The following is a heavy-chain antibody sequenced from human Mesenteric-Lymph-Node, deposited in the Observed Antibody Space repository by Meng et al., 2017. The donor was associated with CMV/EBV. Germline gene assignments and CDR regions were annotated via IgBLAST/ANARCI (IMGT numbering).Heavy chain of an antibody. Sequence: GESLKISCAASGLTVSTNYMSWVRQAPGKGLVWVSRINSDGSSTSYADSVKGRFTISRDNAKNTLYLQMNSLRAEDTAVYYCARAAPYYDFWSGYYALWGQGTLVTVSS. CDR2: INSDGSST. V-gene: IGHV3-74*01. CDR1: GLTVSTNY. D-gene: IGHD3-3*01. CDR3: ARAAPYYDFWSGYYAL. J-gene: IGHJ4*02.